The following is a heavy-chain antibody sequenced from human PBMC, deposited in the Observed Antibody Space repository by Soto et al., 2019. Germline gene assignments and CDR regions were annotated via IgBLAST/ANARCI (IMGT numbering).Heavy chain of an antibody. CDR3: ARVSQGETYYDILTGYYGGSHFDY. D-gene: IGHD3-9*01. Sequence: QVQLVQSGAEVKKPGASVKVSCKASGYSFTSYGISWVRQAPGQGLEWMGWISGYNGNTNYAQTFQGRVTMTTDTSTTTAYMELRSLRSDDTAVYYCARVSQGETYYDILTGYYGGSHFDYWVQGTLFTVSS. CDR2: ISGYNGNT. J-gene: IGHJ4*02. CDR1: GYSFTSYG. V-gene: IGHV1-18*01.